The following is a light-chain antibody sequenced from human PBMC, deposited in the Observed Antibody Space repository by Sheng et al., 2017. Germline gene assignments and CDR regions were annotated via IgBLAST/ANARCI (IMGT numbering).Light chain of an antibody. CDR2: QDN. V-gene: IGLV3-1*01. CDR3: QTWDSSTNVV. Sequence: VSVSPGQAASITCSGDKLGDKYACWYQQRPGQSPLLVIYQDNKRPSGIPERFSGSNSGNTATLTISGTQAMDEGDYYCQTWDSSTNVVFGGGTKLTVL. J-gene: IGLJ2*01. CDR1: KLGDKY.